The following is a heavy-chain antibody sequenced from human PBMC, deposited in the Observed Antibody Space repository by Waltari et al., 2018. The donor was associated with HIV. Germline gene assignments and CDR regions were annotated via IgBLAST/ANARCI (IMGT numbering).Heavy chain of an antibody. CDR3: ARDNYDSSGYPDY. CDR1: GYSISSGYY. D-gene: IGHD3-22*01. CDR2: IYHSGST. J-gene: IGHJ4*02. V-gene: IGHV4-38-2*02. Sequence: QVQLQESGPGLVKPSETLSLTCTVSGYSISSGYYWGWLRQPPGKGLGWIGSIYHSGSTYYNPSLKSRVTISVDTSKNQFSLKLSSVTAADTAVYYCARDNYDSSGYPDYWGQGTLVTVSS.